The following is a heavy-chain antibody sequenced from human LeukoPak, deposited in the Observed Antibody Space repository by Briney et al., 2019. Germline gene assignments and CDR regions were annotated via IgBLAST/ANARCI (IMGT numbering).Heavy chain of an antibody. V-gene: IGHV4-59*01. D-gene: IGHD2/OR15-2a*01. J-gene: IGHJ3*02. CDR2: IYYSGST. CDR3: ARSVIVLAGAAFDI. Sequence: SETLSLTCTVSGGSISSYYWSWIRQPPGKGLEWIGYIYYSGSTNYNPPLKSRVTISVDTSKNQFSLKLSSVTAADTAVCYCARSVIVLAGAAFDIWGQGTMVTVSS. CDR1: GGSISSYY.